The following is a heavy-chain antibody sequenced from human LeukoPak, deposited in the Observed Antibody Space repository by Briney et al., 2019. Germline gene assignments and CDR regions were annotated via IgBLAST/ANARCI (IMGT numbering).Heavy chain of an antibody. CDR1: GYTFTDYY. V-gene: IGHV1-2*02. J-gene: IGHJ6*02. Sequence: GASVKVSCKASGYTFTDYYMHWVRQAPGQGLEWMGWINLNSGGTNYAQKLQGRVTMTRDTSISTAYMELSRLRSDDTAVYYCARDLYSSSWYVNYYYYYYGMDVWGQGTTVTVSS. CDR2: INLNSGGT. D-gene: IGHD6-13*01. CDR3: ARDLYSSSWYVNYYYYYYGMDV.